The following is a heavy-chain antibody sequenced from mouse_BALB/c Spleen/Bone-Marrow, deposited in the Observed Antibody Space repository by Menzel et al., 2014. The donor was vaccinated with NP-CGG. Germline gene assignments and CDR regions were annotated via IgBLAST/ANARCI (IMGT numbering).Heavy chain of an antibody. J-gene: IGHJ2*01. CDR3: ARGDYFDY. Sequence: VQLMQSGAELARPGASVKMSCKASGYTFTSYTMHWVKQRPGQGLEWIGDINPSSGYTNYNQKFKDKATLTADKSSITAYMQLSSLTSEVSAVYCCARGDYFDYWGQGTPLTISS. V-gene: IGHV1-4*01. CDR1: GYTFTSYT. CDR2: INPSSGYT.